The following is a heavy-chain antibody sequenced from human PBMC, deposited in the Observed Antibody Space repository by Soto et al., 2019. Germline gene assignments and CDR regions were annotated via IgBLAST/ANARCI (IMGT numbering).Heavy chain of an antibody. CDR3: AKDIGGPDYGDYGFDS. D-gene: IGHD4-17*01. V-gene: IGHV3-9*01. CDR1: GFTFDDYA. J-gene: IGHJ4*02. CDR2: ISWDGSRA. Sequence: EVQLVESGGGLVQPGRSLRLSCASSGFTFDDYAMHWVRQPPGKGLEWVSGISWDGSRAGYADSVKGRFTISRDNARNSLYLQINSLRPGDTALYYCAKDIGGPDYGDYGFDSWGQGTLITVSS.